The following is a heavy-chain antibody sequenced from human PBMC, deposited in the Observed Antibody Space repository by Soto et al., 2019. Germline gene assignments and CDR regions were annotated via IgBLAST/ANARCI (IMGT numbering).Heavy chain of an antibody. J-gene: IGHJ4*02. CDR3: ARGISQAVAPIMGCYFDY. CDR1: GFSFSTYW. D-gene: IGHD5-12*01. Sequence: EVQLVESGGDLVQPGGSLRLSCAASGFSFSTYWMTWVRQAPGRGLEWLASIKEHGGQSFYADSVRGRFIISRDNAKNSVYLQLNSLRDEDTAVYYCARGISQAVAPIMGCYFDYWGQGTLLTVSS. V-gene: IGHV3-7*03. CDR2: IKEHGGQS.